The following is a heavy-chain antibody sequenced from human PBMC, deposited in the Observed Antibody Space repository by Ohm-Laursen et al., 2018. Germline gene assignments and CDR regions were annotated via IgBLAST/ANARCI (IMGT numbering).Heavy chain of an antibody. CDR1: GGSISSSY. D-gene: IGHD6-19*01. CDR3: AKSSGWVYFDY. J-gene: IGHJ4*02. Sequence: GTLSLTCTVSGGSISSSYWSWIRQPPGEGLEWIGYIYSSGGTNYNPSLKSRVTISVDTSKNQFSLKLSSVTAADTAVYYCAKSSGWVYFDYWGQGTLVTVSS. CDR2: IYSSGGT. V-gene: IGHV4-59*08.